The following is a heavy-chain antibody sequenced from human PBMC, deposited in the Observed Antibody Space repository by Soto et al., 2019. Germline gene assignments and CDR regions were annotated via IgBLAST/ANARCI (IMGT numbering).Heavy chain of an antibody. V-gene: IGHV4-30-4*01. D-gene: IGHD3-16*02. Sequence: SETLSLTCTVSGGSISSGDYYWSWIRQPPGKGLEWIGYIYYSGSTYYNPPLKSRVTISVDTSKNQFSLKLSSVTAADTAVYYCARAVVYDYVWGSYRQKNYYFDSWGQGTLVTVSS. J-gene: IGHJ4*02. CDR3: ARAVVYDYVWGSYRQKNYYFDS. CDR2: IYYSGST. CDR1: GGSISSGDYY.